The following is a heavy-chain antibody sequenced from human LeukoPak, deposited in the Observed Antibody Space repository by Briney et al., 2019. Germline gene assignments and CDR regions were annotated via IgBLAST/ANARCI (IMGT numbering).Heavy chain of an antibody. CDR3: ARAQSLTAPAGTFANS. V-gene: IGHV1-2*02. D-gene: IGHD6-13*01. J-gene: IGHJ4*02. Sequence: GASVKVSCKASGYTFTGYFLHWVRRAPGQGFEWMGWINPNSGDTYYTQSFQGRATMTRDTSISTAYMELSSLRSDDTAVYYCARAQSLTAPAGTFANSWGQGTLVTVSS. CDR1: GYTFTGYF. CDR2: INPNSGDT.